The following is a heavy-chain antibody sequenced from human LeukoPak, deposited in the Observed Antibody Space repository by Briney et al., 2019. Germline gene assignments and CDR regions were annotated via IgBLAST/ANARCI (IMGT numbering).Heavy chain of an antibody. CDR2: ISSSSSTI. CDR1: GFTFSSYS. Sequence: TGGSLRLSCAASGFTFSSYSMNWVRQAPGKGLEWVSYISSSSSTIYYADSVKGRFTISRDNAKNSLYLQMNSLRAEDTAVYYCARDSTRNDYGDYPYYFDYWGQGTLVTVSS. CDR3: ARDSTRNDYGDYPYYFDY. J-gene: IGHJ4*02. D-gene: IGHD4-17*01. V-gene: IGHV3-48*01.